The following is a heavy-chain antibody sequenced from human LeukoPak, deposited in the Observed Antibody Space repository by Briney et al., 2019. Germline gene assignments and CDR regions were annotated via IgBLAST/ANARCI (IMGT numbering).Heavy chain of an antibody. V-gene: IGHV4-34*01. D-gene: IGHD2-15*01. CDR1: GGSFSGYY. Sequence: KPSETLSLTCAVYGGSFSGYYWSWIRQPPGKGLEWIGEINHSGSTNYNPSLKSRVTISVDTSKNQFSLKLSSVTAADTAVYYCARHCSGGSCYRRSGYWGQGTLVTVSS. CDR3: ARHCSGGSCYRRSGY. J-gene: IGHJ4*02. CDR2: INHSGST.